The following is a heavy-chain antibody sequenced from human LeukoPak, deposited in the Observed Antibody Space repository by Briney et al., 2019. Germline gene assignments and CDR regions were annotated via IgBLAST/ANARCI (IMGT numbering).Heavy chain of an antibody. CDR1: GGSFSGYY. J-gene: IGHJ6*02. Sequence: PSETLSLTRAVYGGSFSGYYRSWIRQPPGKGLEWIGEINHGGSTNYNPSLKSRVTISLDTSKNQFSLKVSSVTAADTAVYYCARVFVMEATFYYNYGMDVWGQGTTVTVSS. CDR3: ARVFVMEATFYYNYGMDV. CDR2: INHGGST. V-gene: IGHV4-34*01. D-gene: IGHD3-16*02.